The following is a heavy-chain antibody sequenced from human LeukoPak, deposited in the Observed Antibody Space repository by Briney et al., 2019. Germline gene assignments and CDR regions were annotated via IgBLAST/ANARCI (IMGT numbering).Heavy chain of an antibody. CDR3: ARVSRYCSGGSCYDYYHYGMDV. Sequence: GGSLGLSCAASGFTFINHCMNWVRQAPGKGLEWVSSTSTTSRYIYYADSVKGRFTISRNNAENSLYLQMDSLRAEDTAVYYCARVSRYCSGGSCYDYYHYGMDVWGKGTTVTVSS. CDR1: GFTFINHC. D-gene: IGHD2-15*01. CDR2: TSTTSRYI. V-gene: IGHV3-21*01. J-gene: IGHJ6*04.